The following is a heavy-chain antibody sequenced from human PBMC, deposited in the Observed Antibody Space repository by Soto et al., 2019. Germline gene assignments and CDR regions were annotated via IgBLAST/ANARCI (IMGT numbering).Heavy chain of an antibody. D-gene: IGHD3-10*01. J-gene: IGHJ4*02. CDR1: GFTFSSYA. Sequence: GGSLRLSCAASGFTFSSYAMSWVRQAPGKGLEWVSAISGSGGSTYYADSVKGRFTISRDNSKNTLYLQMNSLRAEDTAVYYCVFKWFGESVFDYWGQGTLVTVSS. V-gene: IGHV3-23*01. CDR3: VFKWFGESVFDY. CDR2: ISGSGGST.